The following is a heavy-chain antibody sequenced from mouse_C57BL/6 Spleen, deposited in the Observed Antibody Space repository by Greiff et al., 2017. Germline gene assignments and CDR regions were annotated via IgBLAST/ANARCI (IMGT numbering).Heavy chain of an antibody. CDR3: ARGGAYYSNYDYAMDY. CDR1: GFTFSSYA. Sequence: EVQLVESGGGLVKPGGSLKLSCAASGFTFSSYAMSWVRQTPEKRLEWVATISDGGSYTYYPDNVKGRFTISRDTAKNNLYLQMSQLKSEDTAMYYCARGGAYYSNYDYAMDYWGQGTSVTVSS. V-gene: IGHV5-4*01. D-gene: IGHD2-5*01. J-gene: IGHJ4*01. CDR2: ISDGGSYT.